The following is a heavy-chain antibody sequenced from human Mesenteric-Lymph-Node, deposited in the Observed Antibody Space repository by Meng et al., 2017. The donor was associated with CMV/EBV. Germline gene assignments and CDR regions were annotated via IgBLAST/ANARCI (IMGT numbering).Heavy chain of an antibody. D-gene: IGHD4-23*01. V-gene: IGHV4-34*01. CDR2: INHSGST. CDR3: ARGPVAADY. J-gene: IGHJ4*02. CDR1: GGSFSGNY. Sequence: LRRTCAVYGGSFSGNYWSWIRQPPGRGLEWIGEINHSGSTNYNPSLKSRVTISVDTSKNQFSLKLSSVTAADTAVYYCARGPVAADYWGQGTLVTVSS.